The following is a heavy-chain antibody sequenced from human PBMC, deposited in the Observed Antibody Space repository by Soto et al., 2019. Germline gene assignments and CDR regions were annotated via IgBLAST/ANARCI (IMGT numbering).Heavy chain of an antibody. CDR3: ARGKLWSGYYKPYYYYGMDV. CDR2: INHSGST. Sequence: PSETLSLTCAVYCGSFSGYYWSWIRQPPGKGLEWIGEINHSGSTNYNPSLKSRVTISVDTSKNQFSLKLSSVTAADTAVYYCARGKLWSGYYKPYYYYGMDVWGQGTTVTVSS. J-gene: IGHJ6*02. CDR1: CGSFSGYY. V-gene: IGHV4-34*01. D-gene: IGHD3-3*01.